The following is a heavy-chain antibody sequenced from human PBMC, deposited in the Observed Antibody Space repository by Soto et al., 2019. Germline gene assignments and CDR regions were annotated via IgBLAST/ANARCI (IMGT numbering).Heavy chain of an antibody. CDR2: IYSGGAT. CDR3: ARGRWLRLFDY. Sequence: EVQLVETGGGLIQPGGSLRLSCAASGFTVSSNYMSWVRQAPGKGLEWVSIIYSGGATYYADSVKGRFTISKDNSKNTLYLQMNSLRVEDTAVYYCARGRWLRLFDYWGQGTLVTVSS. CDR1: GFTVSSNY. V-gene: IGHV3-53*02. D-gene: IGHD5-12*01. J-gene: IGHJ4*02.